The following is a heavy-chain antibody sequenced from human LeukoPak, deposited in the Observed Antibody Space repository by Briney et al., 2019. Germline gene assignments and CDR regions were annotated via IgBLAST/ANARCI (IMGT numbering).Heavy chain of an antibody. Sequence: SGGSLRLSCAASAFSFSSHGIYWVRQAPGKGLEWVAFMYNDENDKNYADSVKGRFTISRDNSKNTLFLQVNSLRGDDTAVYYCATLVKTGSGGRGYFDHWGQGTLVTVSS. CDR2: MYNDENDK. V-gene: IGHV3-30*02. D-gene: IGHD2-8*02. J-gene: IGHJ4*02. CDR1: AFSFSSHG. CDR3: ATLVKTGSGGRGYFDH.